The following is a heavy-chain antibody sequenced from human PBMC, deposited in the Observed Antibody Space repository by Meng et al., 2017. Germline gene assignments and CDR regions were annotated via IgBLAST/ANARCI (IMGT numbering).Heavy chain of an antibody. V-gene: IGHV1-2*06. CDR3: ARALYSGSYYLLDY. CDR2: INPNSGGT. J-gene: IGHJ4*02. Sequence: ASVKVSCKASGYTFTGYYMHWVRQAPGQGLEWMGRINPNSGGTNYAQKFQGRVTMTRDTSISTAYTELSRLRSDDTAVYYCARALYSGSYYLLDYWGQGTLVTVSS. CDR1: GYTFTGYY. D-gene: IGHD1-26*01.